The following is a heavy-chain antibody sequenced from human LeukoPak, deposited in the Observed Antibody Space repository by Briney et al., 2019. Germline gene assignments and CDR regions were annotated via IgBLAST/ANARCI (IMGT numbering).Heavy chain of an antibody. D-gene: IGHD1-26*01. CDR3: AKVGELQYYYYYYMDV. J-gene: IGHJ6*03. V-gene: IGHV3-23*01. CDR1: GFTFSSYA. CDR2: ISGSGGST. Sequence: GGSLRLSCAASGFTFSSYAMSWVRQAPGKGLEGGSAISGSGGSTYYADSVKGRFTISRDNSKNTLYLQMNSLRAEDTAVYYCAKVGELQYYYYYYMDVWGKGTTVTVSS.